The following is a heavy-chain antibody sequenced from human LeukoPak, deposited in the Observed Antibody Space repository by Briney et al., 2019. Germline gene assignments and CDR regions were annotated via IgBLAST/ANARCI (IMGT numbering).Heavy chain of an antibody. Sequence: SVKVSCKASGGTFSSYAISWVRQAPGQGLEWMGGIIPIFGTANYAQKFQGRVTITADESTSTAYMELSSLRSEDTAVYYCARGRGSSRRYYYGMDVWGQGTTVTVSS. CDR3: ARGRGSSRRYYYGMDV. D-gene: IGHD6-13*01. CDR2: IIPIFGTA. J-gene: IGHJ6*02. CDR1: GGTFSSYA. V-gene: IGHV1-69*13.